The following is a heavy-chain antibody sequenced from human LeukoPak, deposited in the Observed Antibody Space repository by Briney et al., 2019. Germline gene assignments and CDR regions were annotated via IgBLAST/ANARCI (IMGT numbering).Heavy chain of an antibody. CDR3: AKRGVVIRVILVGFHKEAYYFDS. Sequence: GGSLRLSCAVSGITLSNYGMSWVRQAPGKGLEWVAGISDSGGRTNYADSVKGRFTISRDNPKKTLYLQMNSLRAEDTAVYFCAKRGVVIRVILVGFHKEAYYFDSWGQGALVTVSS. CDR1: GITLSNYG. J-gene: IGHJ4*02. D-gene: IGHD3-22*01. V-gene: IGHV3-23*01. CDR2: ISDSGGRT.